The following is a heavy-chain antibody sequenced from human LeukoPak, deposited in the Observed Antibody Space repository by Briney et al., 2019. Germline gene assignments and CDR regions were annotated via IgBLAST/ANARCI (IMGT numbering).Heavy chain of an antibody. J-gene: IGHJ4*02. V-gene: IGHV3-30*04. CDR1: GFTFSSYA. CDR3: ARGYSSGQYYFDY. Sequence: PGGSLRLSCAASGFTFSSYAMHWVRQAPGKGLEWVAVISYDGSNKYYADSVKGRFTISRDNSKNTLYLQMNSLRAEDTAVYYCARGYSSGQYYFDYWGQGTLVTVSS. D-gene: IGHD6-19*01. CDR2: ISYDGSNK.